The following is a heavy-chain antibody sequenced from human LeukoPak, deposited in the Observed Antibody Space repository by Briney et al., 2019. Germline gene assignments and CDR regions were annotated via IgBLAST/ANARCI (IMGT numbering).Heavy chain of an antibody. CDR2: INHSGST. CDR3: ARRRWLQSFDY. J-gene: IGHJ4*02. V-gene: IGHV4-34*01. CDR1: GGSFSGYY. Sequence: PETLSLTCAVYGGSFSGYYWSWIRQPSGKGLEWIGEINHSGSTNYNPSLKSRVTISVDTSKNQFSLKLSSVTAADTAVYYCARRRWLQSFDYWGQGTLVAVSS. D-gene: IGHD5-24*01.